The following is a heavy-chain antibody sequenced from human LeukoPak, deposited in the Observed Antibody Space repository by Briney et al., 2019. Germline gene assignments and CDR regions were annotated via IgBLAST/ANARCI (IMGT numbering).Heavy chain of an antibody. Sequence: GGSLRLSCAASGFTFSSYAMSWVRRAPGKGLEWVSSISSSGGSTYYADSVKGRFTVSRDNSKNTLYLRMSSPRAEDTAVYYCANQARRTGYYFDNWGQGTLVTVSS. CDR2: ISSSGGST. CDR3: ANQARRTGYYFDN. J-gene: IGHJ4*02. CDR1: GFTFSSYA. V-gene: IGHV3-23*01.